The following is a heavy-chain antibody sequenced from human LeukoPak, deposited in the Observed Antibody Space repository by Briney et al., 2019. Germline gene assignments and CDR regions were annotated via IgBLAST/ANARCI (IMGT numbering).Heavy chain of an antibody. J-gene: IGHJ4*02. D-gene: IGHD6-13*01. CDR2: IKQAGSEK. V-gene: IGHV3-7*01. CDR1: GSNFSSHW. CDR3: ARGGQLGSLDY. Sequence: GGSLRLSCAASGSNFSSHWMTWVRQAPGKGLEWLANIKQAGSEKYYVDSVKGRFTISRDNTKSSLILQMNGLRADDTALYYCARGGQLGSLDYWGQGTLVTVSP.